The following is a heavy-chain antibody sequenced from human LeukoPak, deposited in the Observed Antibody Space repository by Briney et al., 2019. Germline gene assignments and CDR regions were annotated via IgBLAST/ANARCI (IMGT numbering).Heavy chain of an antibody. CDR2: IYHSGST. J-gene: IGHJ3*02. V-gene: IGHV4-30-2*01. Sequence: PSQTLSLTCAVSGGSISSGGYSWSWIRQPPGKGLEWIGYIYHSGSTYYNPSLKSRVTISVDRSKNQFSLKLSSVTAADTAVCYCARAYSGYDRDDAFDIWGQGTMVTVSS. D-gene: IGHD5-12*01. CDR1: GGSISSGGYS. CDR3: ARAYSGYDRDDAFDI.